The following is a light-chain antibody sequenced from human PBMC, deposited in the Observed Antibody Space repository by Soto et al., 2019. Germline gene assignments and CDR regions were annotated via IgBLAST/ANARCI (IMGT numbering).Light chain of an antibody. CDR1: SSNVGGNP. CDR3: ASCDDSMNGPV. CDR2: TNT. Sequence: QSVLTQPPSASGTPGQRVTIACSGSSSNVGGNPVNWYQHVPTTAPNLLIYTNTKRPSGVPDRFSGSNSGTSASLAISGLQSEDEADYYCASCDDSMNGPVFGTGTKLTVL. J-gene: IGLJ1*01. V-gene: IGLV1-44*01.